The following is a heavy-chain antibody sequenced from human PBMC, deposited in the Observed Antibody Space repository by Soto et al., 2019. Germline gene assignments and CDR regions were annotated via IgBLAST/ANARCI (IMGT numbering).Heavy chain of an antibody. CDR3: ARGNYYYYYGIDV. CDR2: IYHSGST. V-gene: IGHV4-30-2*02. D-gene: IGHD6-13*01. CDR1: GGSISSGGYS. J-gene: IGHJ6*01. Sequence: SETLSLTCAVSGGSISSGGYSWSWIRQPPGKGLEWIGYIYHSGSTYYNPSLKSRVTISVDRSKNHFSLKLSSVTAADTAVYYCARGNYYYYYGIDVWGQGTTVTVSS.